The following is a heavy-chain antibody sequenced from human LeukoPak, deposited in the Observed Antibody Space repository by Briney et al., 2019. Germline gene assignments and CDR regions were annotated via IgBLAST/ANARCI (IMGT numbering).Heavy chain of an antibody. CDR2: INHSGGST. D-gene: IGHD3-22*01. V-gene: IGHV1-46*01. J-gene: IGHJ5*02. CDR3: ARVPAHDSRKFDP. CDR1: GYTFTSYY. Sequence: ASVKVSCKASGYTFTSYYMHWVRHAPGQGLEWMGIINHSGGSTSYAQKFQGRVTMTRDMSTSTVYMELSSLRSEDAAVYYCARVPAHDSRKFDPWGQGTLVTVSS.